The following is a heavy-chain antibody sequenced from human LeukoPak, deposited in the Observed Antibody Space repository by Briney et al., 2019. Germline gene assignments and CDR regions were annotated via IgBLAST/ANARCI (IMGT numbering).Heavy chain of an antibody. D-gene: IGHD3-22*01. CDR2: IYPGDSDT. CDR3: ARHTYYYGSSGSPGGDY. J-gene: IGHJ4*02. Sequence: GESLKISCKGSGYSFTSYWIGWVRQMPGKGLEWMGIIYPGDSDTRYSPSFQGQVTISADKSISTAYLQWSSLKASDTAMYYCARHTYYYGSSGSPGGDYWGQGTLVTVSS. CDR1: GYSFTSYW. V-gene: IGHV5-51*01.